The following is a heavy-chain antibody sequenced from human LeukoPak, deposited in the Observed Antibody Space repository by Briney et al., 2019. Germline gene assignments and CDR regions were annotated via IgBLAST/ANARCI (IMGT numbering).Heavy chain of an antibody. J-gene: IGHJ4*02. CDR1: GFTVSSKY. CDR2: VYSSGST. D-gene: IGHD4/OR15-4a*01. CDR3: ATSLAPDGAAGYYFDY. Sequence: GGSLRLSCAASGFTVSSKYMSWVRQAPGKGLEWVSVVYSSGSTYYADSVKGRFTISRDNSKNTLSLQMNSLRAEDTAVYYCATSLAPDGAAGYYFDYWGQGTLVTVSS. V-gene: IGHV3-66*01.